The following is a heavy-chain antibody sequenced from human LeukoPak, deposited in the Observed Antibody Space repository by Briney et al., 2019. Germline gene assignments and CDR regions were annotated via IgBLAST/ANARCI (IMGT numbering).Heavy chain of an antibody. J-gene: IGHJ3*02. CDR2: IKEDGSEK. CDR3: ARLVYGSGSYEWAFDI. CDR1: GFTFSSYW. V-gene: IGHV3-7*05. Sequence: GGPLRLSCAASGFTFSSYWMSWVRQAPGKGLGWVANIKEDGSEKYYVDSVKGRFTISRDNAKNSLYLQMNSLRAEDTAVYYCARLVYGSGSYEWAFDIWGQGTMVTVSS. D-gene: IGHD3-10*01.